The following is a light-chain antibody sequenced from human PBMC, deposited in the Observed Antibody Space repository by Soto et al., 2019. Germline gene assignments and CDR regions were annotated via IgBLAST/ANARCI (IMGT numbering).Light chain of an antibody. Sequence: QSALTQPASVSGSPGQSITISCTGTSSDIDAYTFVSWYQQHPGKAPKLMLYDVNIRPSGVSNRFSGSKSGNTASLTISGLQAEDEADYYCTSWTTSTTMIFGGGTKLTVL. CDR3: TSWTTSTTMI. V-gene: IGLV2-14*03. J-gene: IGLJ2*01. CDR2: DVN. CDR1: SSDIDAYTF.